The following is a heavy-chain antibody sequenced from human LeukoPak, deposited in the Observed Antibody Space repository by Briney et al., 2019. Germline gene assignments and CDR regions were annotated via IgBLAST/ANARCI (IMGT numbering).Heavy chain of an antibody. Sequence: SETLSLTCAVYGGSFSGHYWSWIHQPPGKGLEWIGEINHSGSTNYNPSLKSRVTISVDTSKNQFSLKLSSVTAADTAVYYCARGLGGVDYTSVWGQGTTVTVSS. V-gene: IGHV4-34*01. CDR2: INHSGST. J-gene: IGHJ6*02. CDR3: ARGLGGVDYTSV. CDR1: GGSFSGHY. D-gene: IGHD3-16*01.